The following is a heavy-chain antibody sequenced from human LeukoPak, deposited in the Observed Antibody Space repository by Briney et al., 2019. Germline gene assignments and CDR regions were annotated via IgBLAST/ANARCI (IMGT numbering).Heavy chain of an antibody. J-gene: IGHJ5*02. CDR1: GGSISSSSYY. CDR3: ATIILARPDT. Sequence: SETLSLTCTVSGGSISSSSYYWGWIRQPPGKGLEWIGSIYYSGSTYYNPSLKSRVTISVDTSKNQLSLTLSSVTAADTAVYYCATIILARPDTWGQGTLVTVSS. V-gene: IGHV4-39*07. CDR2: IYYSGST. D-gene: IGHD6-6*01.